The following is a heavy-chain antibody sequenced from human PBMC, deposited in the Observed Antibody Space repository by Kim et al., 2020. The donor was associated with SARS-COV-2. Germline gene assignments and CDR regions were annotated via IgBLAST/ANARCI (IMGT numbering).Heavy chain of an antibody. J-gene: IGHJ4*02. CDR2: ISYDGSNK. CDR1: GFTFSSYG. V-gene: IGHV3-33*05. CDR3: ARPGGSIYDYVWGSYRYCGLDY. Sequence: GGSLRLSCAASGFTFSSYGMHWVRQAPGKGLEWVAVISYDGSNKYYADSVKGRFTISRDNSKNTLYLQMNSLRAEDTAVYYCARPGGSIYDYVWGSYRYCGLDYWGQGTLVTVSS. D-gene: IGHD3-16*02.